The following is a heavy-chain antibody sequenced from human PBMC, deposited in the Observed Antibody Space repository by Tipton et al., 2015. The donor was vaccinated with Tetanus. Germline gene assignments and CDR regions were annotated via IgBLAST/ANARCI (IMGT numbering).Heavy chain of an antibody. CDR2: INPSGGTY. CDR1: GYTFTDYF. V-gene: IGHV1-46*03. J-gene: IGHJ5*02. CDR3: TRRGRPREKWFDP. Sequence: QVQLVQSGPEVKKPGASVKVSCKASGYTFTDYFIHWVRQAPGQGLEWMGSINPSGGTYSVTRNFQGRLTMTTDTSTGTVYVELSSLRSDDTAMYYCTRRGRPREKWFDPWGQGTLVTVSS. D-gene: IGHD1-26*01.